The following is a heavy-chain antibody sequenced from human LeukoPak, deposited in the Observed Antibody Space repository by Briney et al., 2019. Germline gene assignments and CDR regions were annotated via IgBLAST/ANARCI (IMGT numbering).Heavy chain of an antibody. CDR1: GFTFDNYG. Sequence: GGSLRLSCAASGFTFDNYGMSWVRQAPGKGLEWVSGIFWNGGSTGYADSVKGRFTISRDNAKNSLYLQMNSLRADDTALYYCARENWSSGRDAVGWRNFDYWGQGTLVTVSS. CDR2: IFWNGGST. J-gene: IGHJ4*02. CDR3: ARENWSSGRDAVGWRNFDY. D-gene: IGHD6-19*01. V-gene: IGHV3-20*04.